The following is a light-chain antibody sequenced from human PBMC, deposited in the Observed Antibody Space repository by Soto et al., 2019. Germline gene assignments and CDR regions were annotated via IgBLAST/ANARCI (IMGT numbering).Light chain of an antibody. Sequence: QSALTQPASVSGSPGQSITISCTGTSSDVGDYNYVSWYQQHPGKAPKLMIYDVSNRPSGVSNRFSGSTSGNTASLTISGLQAEDEYDYYCSLYTSSSTVVFGGGTKVTVL. V-gene: IGLV2-14*01. CDR2: DVS. CDR1: SSDVGDYNY. J-gene: IGLJ2*01. CDR3: SLYTSSSTVV.